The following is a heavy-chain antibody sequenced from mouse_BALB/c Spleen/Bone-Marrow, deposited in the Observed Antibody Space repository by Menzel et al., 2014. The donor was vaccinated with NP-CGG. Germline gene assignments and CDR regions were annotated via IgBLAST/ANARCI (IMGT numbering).Heavy chain of an antibody. CDR1: GYAFTNYL. CDR3: TTLARTNFDY. V-gene: IGHV1-54*01. Sequence: QVQLQQPGDELVRPGTSVKVSCKASGYAFTNYLIEWFKQRPGQGLEWIGRINPGIGGTTYNAKFKGKAKLTAVTSTSTAYMDLSSLTNEDSAVYYCTTLARTNFDYWGQGTTLTVSS. CDR2: INPGIGGT. D-gene: IGHD3-1*01. J-gene: IGHJ2*01.